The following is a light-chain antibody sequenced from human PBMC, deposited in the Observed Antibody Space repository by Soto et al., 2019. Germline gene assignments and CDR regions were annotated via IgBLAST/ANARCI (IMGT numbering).Light chain of an antibody. CDR3: QQYNNWPPLT. Sequence: EIVMTQSPATLSVSPGERATLSCRASQSVNSNLAWYQQKPGQAPRLLIYGASTRATGIPARFTGSGSGTEFTLTISSLQSADFAVYYCQQYNNWPPLTFGGGTKVDIK. V-gene: IGKV3-15*01. J-gene: IGKJ4*01. CDR1: QSVNSN. CDR2: GAS.